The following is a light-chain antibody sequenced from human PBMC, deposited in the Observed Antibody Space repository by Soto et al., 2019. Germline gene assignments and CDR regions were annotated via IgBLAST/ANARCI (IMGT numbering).Light chain of an antibody. J-gene: IGLJ2*01. Sequence: QSVLTQPPSVSGAPGQRVTISCTGGSTNIGAVYDIHWYQQLPGTAPKLLIYDNTNRPSGVPDRFSGSKSGTSASLAITGLQAEDEADYYCQSYDSSLTGWVFGGGTKLTVL. V-gene: IGLV1-40*01. CDR1: STNIGAVYD. CDR2: DNT. CDR3: QSYDSSLTGWV.